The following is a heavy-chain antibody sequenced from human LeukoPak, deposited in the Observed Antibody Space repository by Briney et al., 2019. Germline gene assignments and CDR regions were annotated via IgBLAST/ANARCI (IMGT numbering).Heavy chain of an antibody. V-gene: IGHV3-23*01. CDR2: ISGNGGST. CDR3: AKESPRFDY. CDR1: GFTFSSYA. J-gene: IGHJ4*02. Sequence: TGGSLRLSCAASGFTFSSYAMSWVRQAPGKGLEWVAVISGNGGSTHYAESVKGRFTISRDNSKNTLYLQMNSLRAEDTAVYYCAKESPRFDYWGQGTLVTVSS.